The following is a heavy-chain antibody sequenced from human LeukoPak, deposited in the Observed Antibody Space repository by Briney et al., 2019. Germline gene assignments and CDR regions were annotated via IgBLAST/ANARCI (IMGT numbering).Heavy chain of an antibody. V-gene: IGHV1-2*06. CDR1: GYTFTGYY. CDR2: INPNSGGT. J-gene: IGHJ4*02. CDR3: ARDSIAVAGYDY. D-gene: IGHD6-19*01. Sequence: TSVKVSCKASGYTFTGYYMHWVRQAPGQGLEWMGRINPNSGGTNYAQKFQGRVTMTRDTSISTAYMELSRLRSDDTAVYYCARDSIAVAGYDYWGQRTLVTVSS.